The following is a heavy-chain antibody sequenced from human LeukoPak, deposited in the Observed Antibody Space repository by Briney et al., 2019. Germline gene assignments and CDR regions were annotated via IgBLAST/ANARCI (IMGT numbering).Heavy chain of an antibody. D-gene: IGHD6-13*01. CDR1: GFTFSRYE. J-gene: IGHJ4*02. CDR3: ARDEGSSWFFDN. Sequence: PGGSLRLSCAASGFTFSRYELNWVRQAPGRGLEWISYISGSGSTTYYADSVKGRFTISRDNAKNSLYLRMNTLRAEDTAVYYCARDEGSSWFFDNWGQGTLVTVSS. V-gene: IGHV3-48*03. CDR2: ISGSGSTT.